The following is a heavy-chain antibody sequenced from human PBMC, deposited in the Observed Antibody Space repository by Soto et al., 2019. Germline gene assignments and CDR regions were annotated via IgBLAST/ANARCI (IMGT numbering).Heavy chain of an antibody. CDR3: ARTYSGSYYVSNWFGP. D-gene: IGHD1-26*01. V-gene: IGHV1-2*02. CDR2: INPNSGGT. CDR1: GYTFTGYY. J-gene: IGHJ5*02. Sequence: ASVKVSCKASGYTFTGYYMHWVRQAPGQGLEWMGWINPNSGGTNYAQKFQGRVTMTRDTSISTAYMELSRLRSDDTAVYYCARTYSGSYYVSNWFGPWGQGTLVTVSS.